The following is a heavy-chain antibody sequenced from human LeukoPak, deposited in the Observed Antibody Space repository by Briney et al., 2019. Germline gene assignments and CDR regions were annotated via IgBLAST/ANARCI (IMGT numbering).Heavy chain of an antibody. J-gene: IGHJ4*02. CDR2: ISYDGSNK. CDR3: AKGLGLGYQLLLDY. CDR1: GFTFSSYG. D-gene: IGHD2-2*01. Sequence: PGGSLRLSCAASGFTFSSYGMHWVRQAPGKGREGGAVISYDGSNKYYADSVKGRFTISRDNSKNTLYLQLTSLRAEDTAVYYCAKGLGLGYQLLLDYWGQGTLVTVSS. V-gene: IGHV3-30*18.